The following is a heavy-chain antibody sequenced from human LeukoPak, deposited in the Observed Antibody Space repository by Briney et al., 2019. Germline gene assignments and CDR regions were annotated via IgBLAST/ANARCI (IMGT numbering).Heavy chain of an antibody. CDR3: ARGRGYCTNGVCYSVNYYYYMDV. J-gene: IGHJ6*03. D-gene: IGHD2-8*01. CDR1: GYTFTSYG. Sequence: ASVKVSCXASGYTFTSYGISWVRQARGQGLEWMAGIIPIFGTANYAQKFQGRVTITTDESTSTAYMELSSLRSEDTAVYYCARGRGYCTNGVCYSVNYYYYMDVWGKGTTVTVSS. V-gene: IGHV1-69*05. CDR2: IIPIFGTA.